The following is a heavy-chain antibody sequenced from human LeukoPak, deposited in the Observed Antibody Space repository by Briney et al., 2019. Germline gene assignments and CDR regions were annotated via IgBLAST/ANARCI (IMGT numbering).Heavy chain of an antibody. CDR2: IIWNSGTI. V-gene: IGHV3-9*01. J-gene: IGHJ4*02. CDR1: GFSFGDYA. D-gene: IGHD3-22*01. Sequence: GGSLRLSCAASGFSFGDYAMHWVRQAPGKGLEWVSGIIWNSGTIGYADSVKGRFTISRDNTKNSLYLQMNSLRPEDTALYYCVKARDTGGYYYRGDFDYWGQGTLVTVSS. CDR3: VKARDTGGYYYRGDFDY.